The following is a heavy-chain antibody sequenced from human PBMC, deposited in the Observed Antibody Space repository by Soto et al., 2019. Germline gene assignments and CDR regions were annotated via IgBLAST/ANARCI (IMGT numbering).Heavy chain of an antibody. V-gene: IGHV1-3*01. J-gene: IGHJ4*02. Sequence: QVQLVQSGAEVKKPGASVKVSCRASGYTFTAYPLHWVRQAPGQRLEWMGWINAANGDIGYSREFQGRVTITRDTSAGTVYMEVSSLTSEDTAVYYCAKKDYYAAGVYHFDHWGQGTLVTVSS. D-gene: IGHD3-10*01. CDR1: GYTFTAYP. CDR2: INAANGDI. CDR3: AKKDYYAAGVYHFDH.